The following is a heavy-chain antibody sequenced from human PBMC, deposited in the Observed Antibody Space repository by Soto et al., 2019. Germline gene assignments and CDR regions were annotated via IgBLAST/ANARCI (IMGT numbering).Heavy chain of an antibody. D-gene: IGHD2-15*01. Sequence: LRLSCAASGFFVSSDEMNWVRQAPGKSLEWVSSIYSDGTIDYAKALEGGFTISRDNSRNTLYLQMHSLPVEDTGVYYCARGAARSGFDYWGQGNLVTAPS. CDR2: IYSDGTI. J-gene: IGHJ4*02. CDR3: ARGAARSGFDY. CDR1: GFFVSSDE. V-gene: IGHV3-53*01.